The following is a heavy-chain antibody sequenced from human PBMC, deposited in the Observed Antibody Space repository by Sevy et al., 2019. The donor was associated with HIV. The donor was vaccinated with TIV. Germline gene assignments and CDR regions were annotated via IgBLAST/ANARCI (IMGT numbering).Heavy chain of an antibody. V-gene: IGHV3-74*01. CDR1: GLTLTNYW. CDR2: INTDGKMT. J-gene: IGHJ4*02. D-gene: IGHD3-16*02. Sequence: GGSLRLSCAASGLTLTNYWMHWVRQAPGKGLVWVSHINTDGKMTRYADFVKGRFTISRDNAKNTLYLQMNSLRDEDTAVYYCARGSRWTFGDWGQGTLITVSS. CDR3: ARGSRWTFGD.